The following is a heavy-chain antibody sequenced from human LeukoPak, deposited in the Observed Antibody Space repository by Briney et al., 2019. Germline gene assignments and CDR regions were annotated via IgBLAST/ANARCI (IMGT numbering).Heavy chain of an antibody. D-gene: IGHD3-22*01. CDR3: ARGWNGNYYDSSGYLDY. V-gene: IGHV3-30*19. J-gene: IGHJ4*02. Sequence: GGSLRLSCAASGLAFSTYGMHWVRQAPGKGLEWVAVISYDGSNKYYADSVKGRFTISRDNSKNTLYLQMNSLRAEDTAVYYCARGWNGNYYDSSGYLDYWGQGTLVTVSS. CDR2: ISYDGSNK. CDR1: GLAFSTYG.